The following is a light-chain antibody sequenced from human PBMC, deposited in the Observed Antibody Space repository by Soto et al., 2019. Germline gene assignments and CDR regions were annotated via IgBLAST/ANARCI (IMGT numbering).Light chain of an antibody. J-gene: IGLJ1*01. CDR1: SSDVGGYNY. CDR2: EVS. CDR3: TSYTSSNTPV. V-gene: IGLV2-14*01. Sequence: QSALTQPASVSGSPGQAITISCTGTSSDVGGYNYVSWYQQHPGKAPKLMIYEVSNRPSGVSDRLSGSKSGNTASLTISGLQAEDEADYYCTSYTSSNTPVFGTGTKVTVL.